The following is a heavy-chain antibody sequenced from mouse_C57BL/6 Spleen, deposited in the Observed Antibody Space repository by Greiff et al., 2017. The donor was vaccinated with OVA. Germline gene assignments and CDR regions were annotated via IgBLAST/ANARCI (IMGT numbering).Heavy chain of an antibody. V-gene: IGHV5-17*01. CDR1: GFTFSDYG. Sequence: EVQLQESGGGLVKPGGSLKLSCAASGFTFSDYGMHWVRQAPEKGLEWVAYISSGSSTIYYADTVKGRFTISRDNAKNTLFLQMTSLRSEDTAMYYCARWGSSYHGWYFDVWGTGTTVTVSS. J-gene: IGHJ1*03. CDR2: ISSGSSTI. CDR3: ARWGSSYHGWYFDV. D-gene: IGHD1-1*01.